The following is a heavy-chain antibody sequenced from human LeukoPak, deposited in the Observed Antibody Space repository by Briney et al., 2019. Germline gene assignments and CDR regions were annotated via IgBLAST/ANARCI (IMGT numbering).Heavy chain of an antibody. CDR1: GFTFSSYE. Sequence: PGGSLRLSCAASGFTFSSYEMNWVRQAPGKGLEWVSYISSSGSPMYYADSVKGRFTISRDNAKNSLYLQENSLRAEDTALYYCARERQSAAPDYYFDSWGQGTLVTVSS. CDR3: ARERQSAAPDYYFDS. V-gene: IGHV3-48*03. D-gene: IGHD6-13*01. CDR2: ISSSGSPM. J-gene: IGHJ4*02.